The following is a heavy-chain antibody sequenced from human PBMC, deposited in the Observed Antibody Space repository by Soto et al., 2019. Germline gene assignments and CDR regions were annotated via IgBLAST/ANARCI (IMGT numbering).Heavy chain of an antibody. D-gene: IGHD1-1*01. Sequence: QVQLQESGPGLVKPSETLSLTCAVSGDSVNTVGSFWAWIRRPPARGLELLGQISYSGSALYNSSLRGRVAILLDSPANQFSLSLSSVTAADTALYYCARVCCDGRLEYWGQGAPVIVSS. CDR1: GDSVNTVGSF. J-gene: IGHJ4*02. V-gene: IGHV4-61*08. CDR2: ISYSGSA. CDR3: ARVCCDGRLEY.